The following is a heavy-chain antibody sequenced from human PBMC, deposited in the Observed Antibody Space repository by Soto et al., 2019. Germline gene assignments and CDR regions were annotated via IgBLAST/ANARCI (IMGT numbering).Heavy chain of an antibody. CDR3: AKGGHDIPVRYFDC. CDR2: IGANGGTT. D-gene: IGHD3-10*01. Sequence: PGGSLRLSCAASGFTFSSYAMSWVRQAPGKGLEWVSIIGANGGTTYYADSVKGRFTISKDNSKSTLYLQMNSLRAEDTAVYYCAKGGHDIPVRYFDCCGQGVLVTVSS. CDR1: GFTFSSYA. V-gene: IGHV3-23*01. J-gene: IGHJ4*02.